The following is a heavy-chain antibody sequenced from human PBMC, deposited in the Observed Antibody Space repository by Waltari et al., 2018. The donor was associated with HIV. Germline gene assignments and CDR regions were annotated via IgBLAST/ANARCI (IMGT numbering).Heavy chain of an antibody. V-gene: IGHV3-23*01. CDR1: GFIFSSYA. J-gene: IGHJ4*02. CDR3: AKDRSYDSSGYFDY. Sequence: EVQLLESGGDLQQPGGSLRLSCAASGFIFSSYAMSWVRQAPGWGLEWVSSVNGCTTGKFYAYSVKGRFTISRDSSKNTLYLQMNSLRAEDTAVYYCAKDRSYDSSGYFDYWGEGTLVTVSS. D-gene: IGHD3-22*01. CDR2: VNGCTTGK.